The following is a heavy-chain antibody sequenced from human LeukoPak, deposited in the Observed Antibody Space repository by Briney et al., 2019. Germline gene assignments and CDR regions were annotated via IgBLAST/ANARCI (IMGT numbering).Heavy chain of an antibody. J-gene: IGHJ2*01. CDR3: ARDISPSRSHTIAAAGTDL. Sequence: SVKVSCKASGGTFSSYAISWVRQAPGQGLEWMGRIIPILGIANCAQKFQGRVTITADKSTSTAYMELSSLRSEDTAVYYCARDISPSRSHTIAAAGTDLWGRGTLVTVSS. CDR1: GGTFSSYA. V-gene: IGHV1-69*04. CDR2: IIPILGIA. D-gene: IGHD6-13*01.